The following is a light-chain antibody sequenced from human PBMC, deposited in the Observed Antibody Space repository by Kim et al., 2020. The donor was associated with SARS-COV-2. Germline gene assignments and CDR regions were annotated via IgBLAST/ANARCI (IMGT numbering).Light chain of an antibody. J-gene: IGLJ2*01. Sequence: SYELTQPPSVSVSQGQTASITCSGDKLGDKYACWYQQKPGQSPVLVIYQDSKRPSGIPERFSGSNSGNTATLTISGTQAMDEADYYCQAWDSSTVV. V-gene: IGLV3-1*01. CDR1: KLGDKY. CDR2: QDS. CDR3: QAWDSSTVV.